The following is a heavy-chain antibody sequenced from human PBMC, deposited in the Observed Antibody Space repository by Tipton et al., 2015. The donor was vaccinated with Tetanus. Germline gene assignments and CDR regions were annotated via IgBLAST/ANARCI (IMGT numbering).Heavy chain of an antibody. CDR3: AREVRGSGSYYFDY. Sequence: LRLSCTVSGGSISSYYWSWIRQPPGKGLEWIGYIYYSGSTNYNPSLKSRVTISVDTSKNQFSLRLSSVTAADTAVYYCAREVRGSGSYYFDYWGQGTLVTVSS. CDR2: IYYSGST. J-gene: IGHJ4*02. V-gene: IGHV4-59*01. CDR1: GGSISSYY. D-gene: IGHD3-10*01.